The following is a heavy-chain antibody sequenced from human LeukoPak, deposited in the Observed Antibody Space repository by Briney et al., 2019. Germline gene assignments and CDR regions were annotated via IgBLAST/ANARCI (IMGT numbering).Heavy chain of an antibody. D-gene: IGHD2-2*01. CDR1: GYSFTSYW. V-gene: IGHV5-51*01. J-gene: IGHJ5*02. CDR2: IYPGDSDT. CDR3: ARGFCSSTTCSRNWFDP. Sequence: GESLKISCKGSGYSFTSYWIGWVRQMPGKGLEWMGIIYPGDSDTRYSPSFQGQVTISVDKSISTAYLQWSSLKASDTAMYYCARGFCSSTTCSRNWFDPWGQGTLVTVSS.